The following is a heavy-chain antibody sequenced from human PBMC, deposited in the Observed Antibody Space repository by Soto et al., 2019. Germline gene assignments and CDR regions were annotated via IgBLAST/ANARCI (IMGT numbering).Heavy chain of an antibody. CDR3: TRDASRDSSARGWFDP. CDR2: ISSNSAYI. V-gene: IGHV3-21*01. Sequence: SLRLSCAASGFTFRSFTMNWVRQAPGKGLEWVSTISSNSAYIYYTDALRGRFTISRDNAKNSLHLQMNSLRAEDTAVYYCTRDASRDSSARGWFDPWGPGTLVTV. D-gene: IGHD6-13*01. CDR1: GFTFRSFT. J-gene: IGHJ5*02.